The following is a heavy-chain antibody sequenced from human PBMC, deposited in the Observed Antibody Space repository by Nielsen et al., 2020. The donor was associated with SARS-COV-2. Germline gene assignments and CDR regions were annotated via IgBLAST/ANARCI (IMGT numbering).Heavy chain of an antibody. CDR3: ARGRWLGSDYSGSSLFDY. Sequence: SETLSLTCTVSGSSISSSRYYWGWIRQPPGKGLEWIGSIYYSGSTYYNPSLKSRVTISIDTSKNQFSLKLSSVSAADTAVYYCARGRWLGSDYSGSSLFDYWGQGTLVTVSS. CDR1: GSSISSSRYY. V-gene: IGHV4-39*07. D-gene: IGHD4-11*01. J-gene: IGHJ4*02. CDR2: IYYSGST.